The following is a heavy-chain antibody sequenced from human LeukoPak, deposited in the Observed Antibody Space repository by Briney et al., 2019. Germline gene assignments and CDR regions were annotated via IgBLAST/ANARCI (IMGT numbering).Heavy chain of an antibody. Sequence: SETLSLTCTVSGGSISISSYYWGWIRQPPGKGLEWIGRIYTRGSTNYNPSLKSRVTMSVDSSNNQFSLKLSSVTAADTAVYYCARDLKSDSFYYYYYYYIDVWGKGTTVTISS. V-gene: IGHV4-39*07. CDR2: IYTRGST. J-gene: IGHJ6*03. CDR1: GGSISISSYY. CDR3: ARDLKSDSFYYYYYYYIDV. D-gene: IGHD3-3*01.